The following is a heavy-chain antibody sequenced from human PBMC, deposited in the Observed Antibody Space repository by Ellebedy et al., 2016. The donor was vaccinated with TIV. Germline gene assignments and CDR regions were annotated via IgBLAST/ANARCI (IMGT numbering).Heavy chain of an antibody. J-gene: IGHJ4*02. CDR1: GYSLRQYD. Sequence: AASVKVSCKASGYSLRQYDFTWVRQAPGQGLEWMGWSSGYNGNTEYAQQIQGRVTMTTDTYTSTAYMELRSLRSDDTAMYYCARDPNGGSYCDYWGQGTLVTVSS. CDR3: ARDPNGGSYCDY. CDR2: SSGYNGNT. D-gene: IGHD1-26*01. V-gene: IGHV1-18*04.